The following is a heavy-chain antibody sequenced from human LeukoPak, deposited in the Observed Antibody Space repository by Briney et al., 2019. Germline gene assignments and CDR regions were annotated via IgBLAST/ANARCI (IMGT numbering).Heavy chain of an antibody. V-gene: IGHV3-7*01. CDR3: ARDGTAAGLYFDL. Sequence: SGGSLRLSCAVSGFTFTDYWMNWVRLAPGKGLEWVASIRQDGGEKSYVDSVKGRFTISRDNTKNSLYLQINSLRAEDTAVYYCARDGTAAGLYFDLWGQGTLVTVSS. J-gene: IGHJ4*01. CDR2: IRQDGGEK. D-gene: IGHD6-13*01. CDR1: GFTFTDYW.